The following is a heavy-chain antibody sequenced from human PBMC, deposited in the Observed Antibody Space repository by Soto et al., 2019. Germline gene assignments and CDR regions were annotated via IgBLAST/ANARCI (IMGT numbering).Heavy chain of an antibody. Sequence: GASVKVSCKASGYTFSHYGIGWVRQAPGQGLEWMGWISAYNGNRHFAEGLRGRITMTTNTTTSTADMELRSLSSDDTAVYYCARGGRECSNSGCGYIYDGMDVWGQGTTVTVSS. J-gene: IGHJ6*02. CDR1: GYTFSHYG. CDR2: ISAYNGNR. CDR3: ARGGRECSNSGCGYIYDGMDV. D-gene: IGHD1-26*01. V-gene: IGHV1-18*01.